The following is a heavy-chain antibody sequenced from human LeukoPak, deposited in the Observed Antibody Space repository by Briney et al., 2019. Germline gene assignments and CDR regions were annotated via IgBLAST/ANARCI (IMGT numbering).Heavy chain of an antibody. CDR1: GFTFDDYG. V-gene: IGHV3-20*04. J-gene: IGHJ4*02. D-gene: IGHD3-22*01. Sequence: PGGSLRLSCAASGFTFDDYGMSWVRQAPGKGLEWVSGINWNGGSTGYADSVKGRFTISRDNATNSLYLQMNSLRAEDTAVYYCAKDERWYYYDSSGPTYYFDYWGQGTLVTVSS. CDR3: AKDERWYYYDSSGPTYYFDY. CDR2: INWNGGST.